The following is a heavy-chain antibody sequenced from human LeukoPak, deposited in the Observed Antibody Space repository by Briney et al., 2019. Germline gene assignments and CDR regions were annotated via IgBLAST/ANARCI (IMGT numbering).Heavy chain of an antibody. D-gene: IGHD6-13*01. CDR2: LYPGGYT. V-gene: IGHV3-66*01. Sequence: PGGSLRLSCAASGFTVSSNYMSWVRQAPGKGLEWVSVLYPGGYTYYADSVKGRFTISRDNSNNTLYLQMNSLRAEDTAVFYCARSVLATAGPDYWCQGTLVTVSS. J-gene: IGHJ4*02. CDR1: GFTVSSNY. CDR3: ARSVLATAGPDY.